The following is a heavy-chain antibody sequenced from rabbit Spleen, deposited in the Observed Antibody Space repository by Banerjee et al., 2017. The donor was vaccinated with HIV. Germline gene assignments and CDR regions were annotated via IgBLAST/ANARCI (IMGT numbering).Heavy chain of an antibody. V-gene: IGHV1S40*01. CDR1: GFSFISSYY. J-gene: IGHJ4*01. CDR2: MYVGGGGPT. Sequence: QSLEVSGGDRVKHEGSPPHICTASGFSFISSYYMSWVRQAPGKRPEWIACMYVGGGGPTYYATWAKGRFTIAKPTSTTVTLQMPSLPAADTATYFCSRGGDMWYTYFILWGPGTLVTVS. CDR3: SRGGDMWYTYFIL. D-gene: IGHD2-1*01.